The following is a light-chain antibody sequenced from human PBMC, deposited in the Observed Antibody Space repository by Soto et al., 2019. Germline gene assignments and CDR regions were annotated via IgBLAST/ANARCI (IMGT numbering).Light chain of an antibody. CDR1: QSVLYSSNNKNY. Sequence: DIVMTQSPDSLAVSLGERATINCKSSQSVLYSSNNKNYLAWYQQKPGQPPKLLIYWASTRESGVPDRFSGSGSGKDFTITISSLQDEDVAVYYCQQYYRPWTFGQGTKVEIK. CDR3: QQYYRPWT. V-gene: IGKV4-1*01. J-gene: IGKJ1*01. CDR2: WAS.